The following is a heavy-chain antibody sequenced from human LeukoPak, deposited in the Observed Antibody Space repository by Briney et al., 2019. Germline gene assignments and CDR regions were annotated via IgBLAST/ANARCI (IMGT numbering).Heavy chain of an antibody. D-gene: IGHD3-22*01. J-gene: IGHJ4*02. V-gene: IGHV4-31*03. CDR1: GGSISSGGYY. CDR3: ARYGSGYYRDFDY. Sequence: SETLSLTCTVSGGSISSGGYYWSWIRQHPGKGLEWIGYIYYSGSTYYNPSLKSRVTISVDTSKNQFSLKLSSVTAADTAVYYCARYGSGYYRDFDYWGQGTLVTVSS. CDR2: IYYSGST.